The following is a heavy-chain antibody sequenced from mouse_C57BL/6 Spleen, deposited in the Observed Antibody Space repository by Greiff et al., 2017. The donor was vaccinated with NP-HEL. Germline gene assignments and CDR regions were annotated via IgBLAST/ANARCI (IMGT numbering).Heavy chain of an antibody. J-gene: IGHJ1*03. CDR2: IYPGGGYT. D-gene: IGHD2-12*01. Sequence: QVQLKESGAELVRPGTSVKMSCKASGYTFTNYWIGWAKQRPGHGLEWIGDIYPGGGYTNYNEKFKGKATLTADKSSSTAYMQFSSLTSEDSAIYYCARGGNDGTHWYFDVWGTGTTVTVSS. CDR1: GYTFTNYW. CDR3: ARGGNDGTHWYFDV. V-gene: IGHV1-63*01.